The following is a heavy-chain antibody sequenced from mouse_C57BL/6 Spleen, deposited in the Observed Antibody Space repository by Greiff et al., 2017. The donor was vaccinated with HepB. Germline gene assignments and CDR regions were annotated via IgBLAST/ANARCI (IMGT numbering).Heavy chain of an antibody. J-gene: IGHJ2*01. V-gene: IGHV3-6*01. CDR1: GYSITSGYY. CDR3: ARGGNYFDY. Sequence: EVKLQESGPGLVKPSQSLSLTCSVTGYSITSGYYWNWIRQFPGNKLEWMGYISYDGSNNYNPSLKNRISITRDTSKNQFFLKLKSVTTEDTATYYCARGGNYFDYWGHSTTLTVSS. CDR2: ISYDGSN.